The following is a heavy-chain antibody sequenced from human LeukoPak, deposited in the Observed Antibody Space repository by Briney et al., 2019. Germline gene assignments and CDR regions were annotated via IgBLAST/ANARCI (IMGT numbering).Heavy chain of an antibody. J-gene: IGHJ4*02. V-gene: IGHV4-39*07. CDR3: ARGASTVTRFALGY. Sequence: MPSETLSLTGTVSGGSISSSSYYWGWIRQPPGKGLEWIGSIYYSGSTYYNPSLKSRVTISVDTSKNQFSLKLSSVTAADTAVYYCARGASTVTRFALGYWGQGTLVTVSS. D-gene: IGHD4-17*01. CDR1: GGSISSSSYY. CDR2: IYYSGST.